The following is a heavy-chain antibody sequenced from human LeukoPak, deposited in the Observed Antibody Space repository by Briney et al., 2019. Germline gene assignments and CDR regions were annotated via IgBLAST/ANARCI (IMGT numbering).Heavy chain of an antibody. CDR1: GYTFTSYY. V-gene: IGHV1-46*01. J-gene: IGHJ6*02. D-gene: IGHD3-9*01. Sequence: ASVKVSCKASGYTFTSYYMHRVRQAPGQGLEWMGIINPSGGSTSYAQKFQGRVTMTRDTSTSTVYMELSSLRSEDTAVYYCARSTYYDILTGYSSYGMDVWGQGTTVTVSS. CDR3: ARSTYYDILTGYSSYGMDV. CDR2: INPSGGST.